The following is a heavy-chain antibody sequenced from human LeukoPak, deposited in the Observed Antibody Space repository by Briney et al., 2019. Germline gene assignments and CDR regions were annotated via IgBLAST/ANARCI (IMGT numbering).Heavy chain of an antibody. V-gene: IGHV3-23*01. J-gene: IGHJ4*02. CDR2: ISNNGGYT. CDR3: AKQLGYCSDGSCYFPY. D-gene: IGHD2-15*01. Sequence: GGSPRLSCAASGFTFSSSAMSWVRQAPGKGLEWVSAISNNGGYTYYADSVQGRFTISRDNSKSTLCLQMNSLRAEDTAVYYCAKQLGYCSDGSCYFPYWGQGTLVTVSS. CDR1: GFTFSSSA.